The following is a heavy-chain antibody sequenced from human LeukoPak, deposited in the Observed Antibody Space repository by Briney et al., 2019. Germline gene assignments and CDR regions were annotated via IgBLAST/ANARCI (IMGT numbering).Heavy chain of an antibody. CDR3: ARHSKSSTSWFDY. CDR1: GGSISSYY. Sequence: SETLSLTCTVSGGSISSYYWSWIRQPPGKGLELIGYIYTSGSTNYNPSLKSRVTISVDTPKNQFSLKLSSVTAADTAVYYCARHSKSSTSWFDYWGQGTLVTVSS. D-gene: IGHD2-2*01. CDR2: IYTSGST. V-gene: IGHV4-4*09. J-gene: IGHJ4*02.